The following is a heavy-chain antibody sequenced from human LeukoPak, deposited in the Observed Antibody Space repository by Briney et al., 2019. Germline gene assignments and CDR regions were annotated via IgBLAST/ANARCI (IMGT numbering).Heavy chain of an antibody. J-gene: IGHJ4*02. CDR1: GFTFDDYA. Sequence: GGSLRLSCAASGFTFDDYAMHWVRQAPGKGLEWVSGISWNSGSIGYADSVKGRFTISRDNSKNTLYLQMNSLRAEDTAVYYCARDGTPHHYDFWSGYYTSLDYWGQGTLVTVSS. D-gene: IGHD3-3*01. V-gene: IGHV3-9*01. CDR3: ARDGTPHHYDFWSGYYTSLDY. CDR2: ISWNSGSI.